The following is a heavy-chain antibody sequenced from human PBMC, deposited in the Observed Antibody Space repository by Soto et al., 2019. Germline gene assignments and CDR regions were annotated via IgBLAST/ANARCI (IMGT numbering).Heavy chain of an antibody. CDR1: GGSISSGGYS. CDR3: ARDQSEYSSSWYWFDP. CDR2: IYHSGST. Sequence: SETLSLTCAVSGGSISSGGYSWSWIRQPPGKGLEWIGYIYHSGSTYYNPSLKSRVTISVDRSKNQFSLKLSSVTAADTAVYYCARDQSEYSSSWYWFDPWGQGTLVTVSS. V-gene: IGHV4-30-2*01. J-gene: IGHJ5*02. D-gene: IGHD6-13*01.